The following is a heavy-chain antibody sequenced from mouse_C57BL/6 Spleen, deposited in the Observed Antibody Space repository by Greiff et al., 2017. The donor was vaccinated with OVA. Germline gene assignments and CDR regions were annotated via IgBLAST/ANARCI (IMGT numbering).Heavy chain of an antibody. D-gene: IGHD2-1*01. J-gene: IGHJ4*01. CDR3: ARDYGNYEAMDY. V-gene: IGHV2-6*03. Sequence: VHLQQSGPGLVAPSQSLSITCTVSGFSLTSYGVHWVRQPPGKGLEWLVVIWSDGSTTYTSALKSRLSISKDNSKSQVFLKMNSLQTDDTALYYWARDYGNYEAMDYWGQGTSVTVSS. CDR2: IWSDGST. CDR1: GFSLTSYG.